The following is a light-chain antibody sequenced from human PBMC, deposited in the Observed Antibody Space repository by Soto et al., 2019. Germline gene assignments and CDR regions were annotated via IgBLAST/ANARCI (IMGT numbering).Light chain of an antibody. V-gene: IGKV1-9*01. CDR2: AAS. CDR3: QQLNSFQT. J-gene: IGKJ1*01. Sequence: IQLTQSPSSLSASVGDRVTITCRASQVISNYLAWYQQKPGDAPKLLIYAASTLQSGVPSRFSGSGSGTDFTLTISSLQPEDFATYYCQQLNSFQTFGQGT. CDR1: QVISNY.